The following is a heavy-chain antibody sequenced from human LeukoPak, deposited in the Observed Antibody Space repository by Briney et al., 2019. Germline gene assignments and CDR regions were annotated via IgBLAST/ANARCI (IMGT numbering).Heavy chain of an antibody. J-gene: IGHJ4*02. V-gene: IGHV3-74*01. CDR1: GFTFSSYW. CDR2: INSDGSST. Sequence: SGGSLRLSCAASGFTFSSYWMHWVRQAPGKGLVWVSRINSDGSSTRYADSVKGRFTISRDNAKNTLYLQMDSLSAEDTAVYYCTRGGNDYGVYESYWGQGTLVTVSS. CDR3: TRGGNDYGVYESY. D-gene: IGHD4-17*01.